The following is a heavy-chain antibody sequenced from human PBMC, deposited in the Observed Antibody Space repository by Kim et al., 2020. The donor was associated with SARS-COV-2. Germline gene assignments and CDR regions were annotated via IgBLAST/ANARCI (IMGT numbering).Heavy chain of an antibody. V-gene: IGHV1-18*01. Sequence: ASVKVSCKASGYTFTSYGISWVRQAPGQGLEWMGWISAYNGNTNYAQKLQGRVTMTTDTSTSTAYMELRSLRSDDTAVYYCASPSPHIVVVTADYYYGMDVWGQGTTVTVSS. CDR1: GYTFTSYG. CDR2: ISAYNGNT. D-gene: IGHD2-21*02. CDR3: ASPSPHIVVVTADYYYGMDV. J-gene: IGHJ6*02.